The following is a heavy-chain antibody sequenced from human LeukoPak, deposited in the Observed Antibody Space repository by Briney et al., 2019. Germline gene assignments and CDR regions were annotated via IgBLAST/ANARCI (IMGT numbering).Heavy chain of an antibody. CDR1: GFTFTSYE. J-gene: IGHJ4*02. CDR2: ISHSGTTI. CDR3: ARVGIHCSGGSCYTAAEY. D-gene: IGHD2-15*01. Sequence: PGGSLRLSCAASGFTFTSYEMNWVRQAPGKGLEWVSYISHSGTTIYYADSVKGRFTVSRDNAKNSLYLQMNSLRAEDTAVYYCARVGIHCSGGSCYTAAEYWGQGTLVTVSS. V-gene: IGHV3-48*03.